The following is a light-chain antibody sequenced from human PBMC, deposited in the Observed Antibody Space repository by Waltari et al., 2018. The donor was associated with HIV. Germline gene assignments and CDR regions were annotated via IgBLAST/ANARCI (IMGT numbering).Light chain of an antibody. CDR3: QRADNFPRN. Sequence: DIQVTQSPSSVSASVGDKVTITCRASQDIGRWLAWYQQRPGKAPKLLIYASSSLQGDVPSRFSGSGSGTDFTLTISDLQPEDFATYYCQRADNFPRNFGQGTRLEIK. CDR2: ASS. J-gene: IGKJ5*01. V-gene: IGKV1-12*01. CDR1: QDIGRW.